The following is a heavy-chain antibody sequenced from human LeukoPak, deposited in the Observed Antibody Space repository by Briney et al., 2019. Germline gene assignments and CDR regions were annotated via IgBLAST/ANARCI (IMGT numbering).Heavy chain of an antibody. CDR3: AASTTSYLQE. V-gene: IGHV3-66*01. D-gene: IGHD2/OR15-2a*01. J-gene: IGHJ1*01. Sequence: PGGSLRLSCAASGLIVSINYMSWVRQAPGKGLEWVSVIYADGRTYYADSVKGRFTISRDNSKNTLYLQMNSLRAEDTAVYYCAASTTSYLQEWGQGTLVTVSS. CDR2: IYADGRT. CDR1: GLIVSINY.